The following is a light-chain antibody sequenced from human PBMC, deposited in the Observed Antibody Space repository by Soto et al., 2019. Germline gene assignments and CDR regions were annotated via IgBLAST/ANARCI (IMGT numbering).Light chain of an antibody. CDR2: GIS. CDR3: QQRSNWPLT. CDR1: HTISSSY. V-gene: IGKV3D-20*02. J-gene: IGKJ4*01. Sequence: EIVLTQSPGTLSLSPGERATLSCRASHTISSSYLAWYQQKPGQAPRLLMYGISRRATGIPDRFSGSGSGTNFTLTISSLEPEDFAVYYCQQRSNWPLTFGGGTKVDI.